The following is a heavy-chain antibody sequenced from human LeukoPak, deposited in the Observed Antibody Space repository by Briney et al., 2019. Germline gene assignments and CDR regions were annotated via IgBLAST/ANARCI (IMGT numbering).Heavy chain of an antibody. CDR3: ARAPWGGYYSDAFDI. V-gene: IGHV3-66*02. Sequence: GGSLRLSCAASGFTVSSNYMSWVRQAPGKGLEWVSVIYSGGSTYYADSVKGRFTISRDNSKNTLYLQMNSLRAEDTAVYYCARAPWGGYYSDAFDIWGQGTMVTVSS. CDR1: GFTVSSNY. D-gene: IGHD3-22*01. CDR2: IYSGGST. J-gene: IGHJ3*02.